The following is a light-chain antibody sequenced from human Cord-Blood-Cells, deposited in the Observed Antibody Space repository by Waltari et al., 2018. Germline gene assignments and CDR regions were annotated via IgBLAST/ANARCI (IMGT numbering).Light chain of an antibody. J-gene: IGKJ3*01. CDR3: QQYDNLPIFT. CDR2: DAS. CDR1: QDISNY. Sequence: DIQMTQSPSSLSASVGDRVTITCQASQDISNYLNWYQQKPGKAPKLLIYDASNLETGVPSRFSGSGSGTDFTFTIISLQPEDIATYYCQQYDNLPIFTFGPGTKVDIE. V-gene: IGKV1-33*01.